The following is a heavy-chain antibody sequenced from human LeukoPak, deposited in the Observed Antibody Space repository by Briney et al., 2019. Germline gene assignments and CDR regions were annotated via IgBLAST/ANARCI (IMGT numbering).Heavy chain of an antibody. CDR2: ISSSGSTI. V-gene: IGHV3-11*01. Sequence: PGGSLRLSCAASGFTFSDYYMSWIRQAPGKGLEWVSNISSSGSTIYYADSVKGRFTISRDNAKNSLYLQMNSLRVEDAAVYYCARILGFVCSITSCYVPRGAVDKRNSSSWGYYFDYWGQGTLVTVSS. D-gene: IGHD2-2*01. J-gene: IGHJ4*02. CDR1: GFTFSDYY. CDR3: ARILGFVCSITSCYVPRGAVDKRNSSSWGYYFDY.